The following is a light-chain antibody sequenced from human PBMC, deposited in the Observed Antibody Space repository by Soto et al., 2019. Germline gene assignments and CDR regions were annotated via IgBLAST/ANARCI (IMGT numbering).Light chain of an antibody. Sequence: DIQMTQSPSTLSASVVDRVTIICRASQSISSWLAWYQQKPGKAPKLLIYKASSLESGVPSRFSGSGSGTEFTLTISSLQPDDFATYYCQHYNSYSEAFGQGTKVDIK. J-gene: IGKJ1*01. V-gene: IGKV1-5*03. CDR1: QSISSW. CDR2: KAS. CDR3: QHYNSYSEA.